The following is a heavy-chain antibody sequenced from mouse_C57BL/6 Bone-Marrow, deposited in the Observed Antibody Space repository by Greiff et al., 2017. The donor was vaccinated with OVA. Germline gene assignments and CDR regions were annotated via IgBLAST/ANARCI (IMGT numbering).Heavy chain of an antibody. J-gene: IGHJ3*01. CDR3: ARPDWAWFAY. CDR1: GFTFSDYG. D-gene: IGHD4-1*01. CDR2: ISSGSSTI. Sequence: EVNLVESGGGLVKPGGSLKLSCAASGFTFSDYGLHWVRQAPEKGLEWVAYISSGSSTIYYADTVKGRFTISRDNAKNTLFLQMTSLRSEVTAMYYCARPDWAWFAYWGQGTLVTVSA. V-gene: IGHV5-17*01.